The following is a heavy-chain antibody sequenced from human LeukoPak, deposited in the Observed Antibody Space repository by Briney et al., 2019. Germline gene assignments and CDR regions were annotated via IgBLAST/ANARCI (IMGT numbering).Heavy chain of an antibody. J-gene: IGHJ6*03. D-gene: IGHD3-10*01. Sequence: SETLSLTCIVSGGSISSGGYYWSWIRQHPGKGLEWNGYIYYSGSTYYNPSLKSRVTISVDTSKNQFSLKLSSVTAADTAVYYCARGGEFGDFMDVWGKGTMVTVSS. CDR1: GGSISSGGYY. CDR2: IYYSGST. CDR3: ARGGEFGDFMDV. V-gene: IGHV4-31*03.